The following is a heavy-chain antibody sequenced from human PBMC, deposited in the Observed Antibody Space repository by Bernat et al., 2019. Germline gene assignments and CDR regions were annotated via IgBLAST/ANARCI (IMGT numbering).Heavy chain of an antibody. D-gene: IGHD6-6*01. CDR3: AKSALSSSKRGLLYYYYGMDV. V-gene: IGHV3-23*01. CDR1: GFTFSSYA. CDR2: ISGSGGST. Sequence: EVQLLESGGGLVQPGGSLRLSCAASGFTFSSYAMSWVRQAPGKGPEWVSAISGSGGSTYYADSVKGRFTISRDNSKNTLYLQMNSLRAEDTAVYYCAKSALSSSKRGLLYYYYGMDVWGQGTTVTVSS. J-gene: IGHJ6*02.